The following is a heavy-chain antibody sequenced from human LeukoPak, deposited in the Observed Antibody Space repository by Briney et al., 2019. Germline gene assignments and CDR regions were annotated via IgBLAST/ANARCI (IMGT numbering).Heavy chain of an antibody. D-gene: IGHD3-10*01. J-gene: IGHJ5*02. CDR2: NNSDGSNA. CDR1: GFTFSSYW. V-gene: IGHV3-74*01. CDR3: ARDPKRGNWFDP. Sequence: QPGGSLRLSCAASGFTFSSYWMHWVRQAPGQGLVWVPRNNSDGSNAVYADSVKGRFTISRDNAKNTLYRQMNSLRAEDTAVYYCARDPKRGNWFDPWGQGTLVTVSS.